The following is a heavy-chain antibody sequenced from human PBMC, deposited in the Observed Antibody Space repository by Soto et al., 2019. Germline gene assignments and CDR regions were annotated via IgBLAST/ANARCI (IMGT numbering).Heavy chain of an antibody. CDR3: ARARGYSGYYYFDY. Sequence: ASVKVSCKASGYTVTGYYMHWVRQAPGQGLEWMGWINPNSGGTNYAQKFQGRVTMTRDTSISTAYMELSRLRSDDTAVYYCARARGYSGYYYFDYRGKGTLVTVSS. CDR2: INPNSGGT. V-gene: IGHV1-2*02. D-gene: IGHD5-12*01. CDR1: GYTVTGYY. J-gene: IGHJ4*02.